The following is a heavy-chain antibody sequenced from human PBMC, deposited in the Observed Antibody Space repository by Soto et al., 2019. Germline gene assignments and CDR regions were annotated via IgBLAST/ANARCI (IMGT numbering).Heavy chain of an antibody. J-gene: IGHJ4*02. CDR2: IIPILGIA. Sequence: QVQLVQSGAEVKKPGSSVKVSCKASGGTFSSYTISWVRQAPGQGLEWMGRIIPILGIANYAQKFQGRVTITADKSTSTAYMELSSLRSEDTAVYYCARESPDILTGYTSHWGQGTLVTVSS. D-gene: IGHD3-9*01. V-gene: IGHV1-69*08. CDR3: ARESPDILTGYTSH. CDR1: GGTFSSYT.